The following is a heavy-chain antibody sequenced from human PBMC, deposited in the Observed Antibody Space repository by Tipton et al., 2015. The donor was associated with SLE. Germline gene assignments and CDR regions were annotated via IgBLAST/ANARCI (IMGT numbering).Heavy chain of an antibody. CDR3: VKGQEVAATDHYYYMDV. Sequence: TLSLTCAVSGDSISSGGFYWAWIRQHPGKGLEWIGYIYTSGSTHSNPSLTSRIIISVDMSKNQFSLKLTSVTAADTAIYHCVKGQEVAATDHYYYMDVWGKGTTVTVS. D-gene: IGHD6-19*01. CDR1: GDSISSGGFY. V-gene: IGHV4-31*11. CDR2: IYTSGST. J-gene: IGHJ6*03.